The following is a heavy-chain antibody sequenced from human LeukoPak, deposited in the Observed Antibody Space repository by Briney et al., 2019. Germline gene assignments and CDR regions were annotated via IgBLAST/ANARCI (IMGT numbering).Heavy chain of an antibody. Sequence: SGPTLVNPTQTLTLTCTFSGFSLSTSGICVSWIREPPGKALEWLARIDWDGDKWYSTSLKTRLTISKDTSKNQVVLTMTNMDPVDTATYYCARKGSGWNYFDYWGQGALVTVSS. D-gene: IGHD6-19*01. J-gene: IGHJ4*02. V-gene: IGHV2-70*11. CDR3: ARKGSGWNYFDY. CDR2: IDWDGDK. CDR1: GFSLSTSGIC.